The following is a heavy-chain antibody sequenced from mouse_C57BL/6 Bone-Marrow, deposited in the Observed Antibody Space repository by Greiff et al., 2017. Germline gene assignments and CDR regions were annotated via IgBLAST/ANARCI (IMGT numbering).Heavy chain of an antibody. CDR1: GFTFNTYA. V-gene: IGHV10-3*01. D-gene: IGHD1-1*01. J-gene: IGHJ4*01. CDR3: VRGPSTVVATDYAMDY. CDR2: IRSKSSNYAT. Sequence: DVQLQESGGGLVQPKGSLKLSCAASGFTFNTYAMHWVRQAPGKGLEWVARIRSKSSNYATYYADSVKDRFTISRDDSQSMLYLQRNNLKTEDTAMYYCVRGPSTVVATDYAMDYWGQGTSVTVSS.